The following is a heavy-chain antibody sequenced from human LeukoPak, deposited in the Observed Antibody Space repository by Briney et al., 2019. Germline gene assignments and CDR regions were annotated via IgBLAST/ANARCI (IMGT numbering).Heavy chain of an antibody. V-gene: IGHV3-23*01. CDR3: AKGLGGSSCIDV. CDR1: GFTFSSHD. J-gene: IGHJ6*03. Sequence: GGSLRLSCAASGFTFSSHDMGWVRQAPGKGLEWVSVISAGAGSSYYADSVKGRFSISRDNSKNSLYLQMNSLRADDTAVYYCAKGLGGSSCIDVCGGGTTVTVSS. CDR2: ISAGAGSS. D-gene: IGHD1-26*01.